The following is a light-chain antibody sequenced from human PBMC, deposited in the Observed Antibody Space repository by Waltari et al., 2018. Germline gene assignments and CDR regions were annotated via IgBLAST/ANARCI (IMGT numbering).Light chain of an antibody. CDR1: NVGSKS. CDR2: DDS. V-gene: IGLV3-21*03. J-gene: IGLJ2*01. CDR3: QVWDTSSDRVV. Sequence: SYVLTQPPSASVAPGKTARISCGGTNVGSKSVHWYQQTPGQAPLLVVYDDSARPSGLPDRFSASNSGNTATLTISRVENGDEADYYCQVWDTSSDRVVFGGGTRLTVL.